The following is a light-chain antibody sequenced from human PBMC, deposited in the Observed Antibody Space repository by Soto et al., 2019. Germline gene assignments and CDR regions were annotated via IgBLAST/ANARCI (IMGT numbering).Light chain of an antibody. V-gene: IGKV3-20*01. CDR1: QTVTSY. CDR3: QQYGYSPRT. Sequence: EIVLTQSPGTLSLSPGDIATLSCRASQTVTSYFAWYQQKPGQAPRLLIHGASTRATGIPDRFSGSGSGTDFTLTISGLEPADFAVYYCQQYGYSPRTFGQGTKVEIK. J-gene: IGKJ1*01. CDR2: GAS.